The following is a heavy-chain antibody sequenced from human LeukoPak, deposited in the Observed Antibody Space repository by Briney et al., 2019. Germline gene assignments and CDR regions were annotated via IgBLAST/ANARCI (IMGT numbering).Heavy chain of an antibody. J-gene: IGHJ4*02. Sequence: GASVKVSCKASGYTFTSYGISWVRQAPGQGLEWMGGIIPIFGTANYAQKFQGRVTITADESTSTAYMELSSLRSEDTAVYYCARRTIFGVVRSYFDYWGQGTLVTVSS. D-gene: IGHD3-3*01. V-gene: IGHV1-69*13. CDR3: ARRTIFGVVRSYFDY. CDR2: IIPIFGTA. CDR1: GYTFTSYG.